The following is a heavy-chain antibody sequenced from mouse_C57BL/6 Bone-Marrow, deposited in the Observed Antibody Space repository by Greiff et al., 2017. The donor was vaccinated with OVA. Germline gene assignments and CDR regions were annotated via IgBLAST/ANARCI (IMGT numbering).Heavy chain of an antibody. Sequence: VQLQQSGAELVRPGASVKLSCTASGFNIKDDYMHWVKQRPEQGLEWIGWIDPENGDTEYASKFQGKATITEDTSSNTAYLQLSSLTSEDTAVYYCTTACYYGNYGFDYWGQGTTLTVSS. D-gene: IGHD2-1*01. CDR2: IDPENGDT. V-gene: IGHV14-4*01. J-gene: IGHJ2*01. CDR1: GFNIKDDY. CDR3: TTACYYGNYGFDY.